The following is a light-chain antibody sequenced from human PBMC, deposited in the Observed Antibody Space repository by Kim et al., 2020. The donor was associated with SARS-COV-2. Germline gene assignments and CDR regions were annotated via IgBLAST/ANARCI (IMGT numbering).Light chain of an antibody. CDR1: SSDVGGYNY. Sequence: QSALTQPASVSGSPGQSISISCTGTSSDVGGYNYVSWYQQYPGKAPKLMIYDVSNRPSGVSNRFSGSKSGNTASLTISGLQAEDEADYYCSSYTDSTPYVFGTGTKVTV. CDR2: DVS. J-gene: IGLJ1*01. CDR3: SSYTDSTPYV. V-gene: IGLV2-14*03.